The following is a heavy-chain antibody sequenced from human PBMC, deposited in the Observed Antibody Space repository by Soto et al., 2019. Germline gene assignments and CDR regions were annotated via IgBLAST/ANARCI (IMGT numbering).Heavy chain of an antibody. CDR2: MNPNSGNT. Sequence: QVQLVQSGAEVKKPGASVKVSCKASGYTFTSYDINWVRQATGQGLEWMGWMNPNSGNTGYAQKFQGRVTMTRNTSISTAYMELRSRRSEHTAVYYCARGPHSSGWYQNNFYPWFDPWGQGTLVTVSS. CDR3: ARGPHSSGWYQNNFYPWFDP. CDR1: GYTFTSYD. V-gene: IGHV1-8*01. D-gene: IGHD6-19*01. J-gene: IGHJ5*02.